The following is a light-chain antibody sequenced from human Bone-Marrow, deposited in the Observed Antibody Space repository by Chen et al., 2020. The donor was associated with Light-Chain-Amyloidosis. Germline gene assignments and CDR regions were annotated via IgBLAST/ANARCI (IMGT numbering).Light chain of an antibody. V-gene: IGKV4-1*01. CDR2: WAS. Sequence: DIVMTQSPDSLAVSLGERATINCKSSQSVLSSSNNKNYLPWFQQKPGQPPKLLIYWASTRESGVPDRFSGSGSGTDFTLTISSLQAEDVAVYYCQQYNNWPRTFGQGTKVEIK. CDR1: QSVLSSSNNKNY. J-gene: IGKJ1*01. CDR3: QQYNNWPRT.